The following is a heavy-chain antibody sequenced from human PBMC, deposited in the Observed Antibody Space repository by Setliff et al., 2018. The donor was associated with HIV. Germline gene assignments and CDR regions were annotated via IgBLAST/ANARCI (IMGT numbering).Heavy chain of an antibody. D-gene: IGHD3-10*01. CDR3: ARLPYYVSGGVFDH. J-gene: IGHJ4*02. CDR2: VYPGDSDT. V-gene: IGHV5-51*01. CDR1: GFNFLAHW. Sequence: GESLKISCQCSGFNFLAHWIGWVREVPEKGLEWMGIVYPGDSDTRYNPSFEGQVTVSADKTITTAYLQLTSLKASDTAMYFCARLPYYVSGGVFDHWGKGTLVTVSS.